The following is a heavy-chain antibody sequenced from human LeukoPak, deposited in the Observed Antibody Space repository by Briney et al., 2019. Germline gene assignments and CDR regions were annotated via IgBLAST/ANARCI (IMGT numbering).Heavy chain of an antibody. D-gene: IGHD3-3*01. V-gene: IGHV1-18*01. Sequence: GASVKVSCKASGYTFTSYGISWVRPAPGQGLEWMGWISAYNGNTNYAQKLQGRVTMTTDTSTSTAYMELRSLRSDDTAVYYCARELFGSYYYGMDVWGQGTTVTVSS. CDR3: ARELFGSYYYGMDV. J-gene: IGHJ6*02. CDR1: GYTFTSYG. CDR2: ISAYNGNT.